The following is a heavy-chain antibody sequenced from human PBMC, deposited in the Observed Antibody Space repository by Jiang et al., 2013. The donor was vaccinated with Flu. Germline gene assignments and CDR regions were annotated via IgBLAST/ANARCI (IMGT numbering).Heavy chain of an antibody. CDR2: IIPAFGSA. CDR1: GGTFRNSA. J-gene: IGHJ5*02. D-gene: IGHD3-22*01. Sequence: GAEVKKPGSSVKVSCKASGGTFRNSAINWVRQAPGQGLEWIGGIIPAFGSANDAQKFQGKVTITADEATSTVYMELSSLRSEDTAIYYCTTPGAYSYDSSGYYGVSWGQGTLVTVSS. CDR3: TTPGAYSYDSSGYYGVS. V-gene: IGHV1-69*01.